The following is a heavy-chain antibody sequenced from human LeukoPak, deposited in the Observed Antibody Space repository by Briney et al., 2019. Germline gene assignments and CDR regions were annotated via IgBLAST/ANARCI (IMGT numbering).Heavy chain of an antibody. CDR3: ARHHPTVTPYYMDV. CDR1: GCSIDSSSYY. Sequence: SETLSLTCAVSGCSIDSSSYYWGWIRQPPGKGREWIGSIAYSGSSYYNPSLKSRVTISVDTSKNQFSLKVHSVTAADPAVYYCARHHPTVTPYYMDVWGKGTTVTISS. D-gene: IGHD4-17*01. CDR2: IAYSGSS. J-gene: IGHJ6*03. V-gene: IGHV4-39*01.